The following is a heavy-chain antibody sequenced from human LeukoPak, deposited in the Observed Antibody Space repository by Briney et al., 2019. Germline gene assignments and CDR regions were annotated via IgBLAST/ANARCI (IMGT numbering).Heavy chain of an antibody. CDR1: GFTFSSYA. Sequence: GGSLRLSCAASGFTFSSYAMSWVRQAPGKGLEWVSAISGSGGSTYYADSVKGRFTISRDNSKNTLYLQMNSLRVEDTAVYYCAKTPSGSYYPGYFDYWGQGTLVTVSS. CDR2: ISGSGGST. D-gene: IGHD1-26*01. CDR3: AKTPSGSYYPGYFDY. V-gene: IGHV3-23*01. J-gene: IGHJ4*02.